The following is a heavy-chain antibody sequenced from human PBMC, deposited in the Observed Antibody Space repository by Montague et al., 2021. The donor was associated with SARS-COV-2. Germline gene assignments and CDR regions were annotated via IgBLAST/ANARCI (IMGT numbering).Heavy chain of an antibody. CDR3: ASGRMVPYSSSWTTLYYYYGMDV. CDR1: GDSVSSNSAA. V-gene: IGHV6-1*01. CDR2: TYYRSKWYN. Sequence: CAISGDSVSSNSAAWNWIRRSPSRGLEWLGRTYYRSKWYNDYAVSVKSRITINPDTSKNQFSLQLNSVTPEDTAVYYCASGRMVPYSSSWTTLYYYYGMDVWDQGTTVTVSS. D-gene: IGHD6-13*01. J-gene: IGHJ6*02.